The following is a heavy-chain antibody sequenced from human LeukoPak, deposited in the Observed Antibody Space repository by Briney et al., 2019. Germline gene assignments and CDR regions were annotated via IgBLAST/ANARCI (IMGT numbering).Heavy chain of an antibody. CDR1: GGSISSYY. D-gene: IGHD3-9*01. CDR3: ARLQRYFDKYYYYYRMDV. Sequence: PSETLSLTCTVAGGSISSYYCGWIRQLPGKGLEWVGYIYYSGTTNYTPSLKSIVTIAVETSKNQFSLKLSSVTAADTAVYYCARLQRYFDKYYYYYRMDVCGQGPTATVSS. J-gene: IGHJ6*02. V-gene: IGHV4-59*12. CDR2: IYYSGTT.